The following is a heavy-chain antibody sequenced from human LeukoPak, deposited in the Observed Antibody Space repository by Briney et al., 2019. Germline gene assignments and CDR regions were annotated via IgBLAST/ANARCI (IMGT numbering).Heavy chain of an antibody. Sequence: SETLSLTCTVSGGSISSSSYYWGWIRQPPGKGLEWIGSIYYSGSTYYNPSLKSRVTISVDTSKNQFSLKLSSVTAADTAVYYCARETTYYYDSSGYLYFDYWGQGTLVTVSS. CDR3: ARETTYYYDSSGYLYFDY. D-gene: IGHD3-22*01. J-gene: IGHJ4*02. CDR1: GGSISSSSYY. CDR2: IYYSGST. V-gene: IGHV4-39*07.